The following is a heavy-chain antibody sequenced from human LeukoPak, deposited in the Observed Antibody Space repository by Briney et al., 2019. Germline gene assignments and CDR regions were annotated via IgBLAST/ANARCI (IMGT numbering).Heavy chain of an antibody. CDR2: INIGGTNT. CDR3: ATDGAGFDT. V-gene: IGHV3-11*01. Sequence: GGSLRLSCAASGFTFNDYYMSWIRQAPGKGLEWLSYINIGGTNTHYADSVKGRFTISRDNAKKSLYLEMNNLRAEDTAVYYRATDGAGFDTWGQGVLVTVSS. J-gene: IGHJ5*02. CDR1: GFTFNDYY.